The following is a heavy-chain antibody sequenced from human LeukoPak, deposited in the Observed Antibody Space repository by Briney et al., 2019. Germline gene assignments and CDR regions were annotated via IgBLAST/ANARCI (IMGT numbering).Heavy chain of an antibody. J-gene: IGHJ6*03. CDR1: GGSISSGGYD. V-gene: IGHV4-30-2*01. D-gene: IGHD2-2*01. CDR2: IYHSGST. CDR3: ARADCSSASCSYYMDV. Sequence: PSETLSLTCTVSGGSISSGGYDWSWIRQPPGKGLDWIGYIYHSGSTYYNPSLKSRVTISVDRSKNQFSLKLSSVTAADTAVYYCARADCSSASCSYYMDVWGRGTTVTVSS.